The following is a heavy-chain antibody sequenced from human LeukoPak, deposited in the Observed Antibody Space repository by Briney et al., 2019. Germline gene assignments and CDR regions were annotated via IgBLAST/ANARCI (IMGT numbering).Heavy chain of an antibody. D-gene: IGHD3-22*01. CDR2: IIPIFGTA. CDR1: GGTFSSYA. J-gene: IGHJ3*02. CDR3: ARARYYYDSSGPLDAFDI. V-gene: IGHV1-69*13. Sequence: GASVKVSCKASGGTFSSYAISWVRQAPGQGLEWMGGIIPIFGTANYAQKFQGRVTITADESTSTAYMELSSLRSEDTAVYYCARARYYYDSSGPLDAFDIWGQGTMVTVSS.